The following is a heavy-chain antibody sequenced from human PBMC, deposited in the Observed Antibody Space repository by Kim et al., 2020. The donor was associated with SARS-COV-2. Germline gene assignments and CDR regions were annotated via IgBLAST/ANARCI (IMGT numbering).Heavy chain of an antibody. CDR3: AREGGGPPRHYDILTGYSWNYYYYGMDV. CDR1: GFTVSSNY. V-gene: IGHV3-66*01. CDR2: IYSGGST. Sequence: GGSLRLSCAASGFTVSSNYMSWVRQAPGKGLEWVSVIYSGGSTYYADSVKGRFTISRDNSKNTLYLQMNSLRAEDTAVYYCAREGGGPPRHYDILTGYSWNYYYYGMDVWGQGTTVTVSS. J-gene: IGHJ6*02. D-gene: IGHD3-9*01.